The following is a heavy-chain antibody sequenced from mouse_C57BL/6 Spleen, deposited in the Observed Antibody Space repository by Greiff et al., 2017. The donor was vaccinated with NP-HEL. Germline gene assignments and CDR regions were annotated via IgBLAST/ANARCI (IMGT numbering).Heavy chain of an antibody. CDR3: ARAGYDYDGTWFAY. D-gene: IGHD2-4*01. CDR2: ISDGGSYT. CDR1: GFTFSSYA. J-gene: IGHJ3*01. Sequence: EVQGVESGGGLVKPGGSLKLSCAASGFTFSSYAMSWVRQTPEKRLEWVATISDGGSYTYYPDNVKGRFTISRDNAKNNLYLQMSHLKSEDTAMYYCARAGYDYDGTWFAYWGQGTLVTVSA. V-gene: IGHV5-4*01.